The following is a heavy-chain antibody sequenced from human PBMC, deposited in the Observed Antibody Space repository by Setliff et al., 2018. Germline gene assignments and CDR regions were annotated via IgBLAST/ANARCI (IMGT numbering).Heavy chain of an antibody. D-gene: IGHD1-26*01. V-gene: IGHV1-18*01. J-gene: IGHJ6*03. CDR2: ISTSNGNT. CDR3: ATDVNQWDPTYMDV. CDR1: GYTFTSYG. Sequence: ASVKVSCKASGYTFTSYGINWVRQAPGQGLGWMGWISTSNGNTNYAQKLQGRVTMTTDTSTSTAYMELRSLRSDDTAVYYCATDVNQWDPTYMDVWGEGTTVTVSS.